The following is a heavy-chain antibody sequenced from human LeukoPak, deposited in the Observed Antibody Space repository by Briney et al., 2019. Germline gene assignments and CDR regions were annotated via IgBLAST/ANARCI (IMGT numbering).Heavy chain of an antibody. V-gene: IGHV4-59*08. CDR3: ARHQAVRYFDWLLHDAFDI. J-gene: IGHJ3*02. D-gene: IGHD3-9*01. Sequence: SETLSLTCTVSGGSISSYYWSWIRQPPGKGLECIGYIYYSGSTNYNPSLKSRVTISVDTSKNQFSLKLSSVTAADTAVYYCARHQAVRYFDWLLHDAFDIWGQGTMVTVSS. CDR2: IYYSGST. CDR1: GGSISSYY.